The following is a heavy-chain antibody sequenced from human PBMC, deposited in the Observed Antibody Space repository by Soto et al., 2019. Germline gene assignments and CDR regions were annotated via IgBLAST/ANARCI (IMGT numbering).Heavy chain of an antibody. CDR3: TRLRGYSSGWYYFDY. CDR2: IRSKANSYAT. V-gene: IGHV3-73*02. J-gene: IGHJ4*02. D-gene: IGHD6-19*01. CDR1: GFTFSGSA. Sequence: EVQLVGSGGGLVQPGGSLKLSCAASGFTFSGSAMHWVRQASGKGLEWVGRIRSKANSYATAYAASVKGRFTISRDDSKNTAYLQMNSLKTEDTAVYYCTRLRGYSSGWYYFDYWGQGTLVTVSS.